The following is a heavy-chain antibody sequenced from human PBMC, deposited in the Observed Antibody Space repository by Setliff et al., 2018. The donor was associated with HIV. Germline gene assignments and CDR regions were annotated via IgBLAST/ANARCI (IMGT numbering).Heavy chain of an antibody. CDR1: GFTFSNYW. D-gene: IGHD4-17*01. V-gene: IGHV3-74*01. CDR2: INSDGSST. CDR3: TRGSVTPDY. J-gene: IGHJ4*02. Sequence: GGSLRLSCVASGFTFSNYWMHWVRQAPGKGLVWVSRINSDGSSTDYADSVKGRFTISRDNAKNTLYLQMNSLRAEDTALYYCTRGSVTPDYWGQGTLVTVSS.